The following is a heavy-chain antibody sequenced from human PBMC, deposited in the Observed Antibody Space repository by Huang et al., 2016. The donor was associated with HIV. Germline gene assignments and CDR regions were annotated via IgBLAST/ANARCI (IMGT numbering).Heavy chain of an antibody. Sequence: QVQLQESGPGLVKPSETVSLPCTVSGGSISSHYCSWIRQPPGRGLAWIGSISYSGSTTYNPSLTSGVTILADTSKNQFFRKLSSVTAADTAMYYCARGGGYDRGVEDYWGQGTLVTVSS. CDR2: ISYSGST. V-gene: IGHV4-59*11. J-gene: IGHJ4*02. CDR3: ARGGGYDRGVEDY. D-gene: IGHD5-12*01. CDR1: GGSISSHY.